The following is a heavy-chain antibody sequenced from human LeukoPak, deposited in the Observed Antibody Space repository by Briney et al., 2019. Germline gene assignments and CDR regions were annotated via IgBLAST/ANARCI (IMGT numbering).Heavy chain of an antibody. V-gene: IGHV1-69*06. J-gene: IGHJ4*02. D-gene: IGHD5-24*01. CDR3: ARAQRDGYNSLDY. Sequence: EASVKVSCKASGGTFSSYAISWVRQAPGQGLEWMGRIIPIFGTANYAQKFQGRVTITADKSTSTAYMELSSLRSEDTAVYYCARAQRDGYNSLDYWGQGTLVTVSS. CDR2: IIPIFGTA. CDR1: GGTFSSYA.